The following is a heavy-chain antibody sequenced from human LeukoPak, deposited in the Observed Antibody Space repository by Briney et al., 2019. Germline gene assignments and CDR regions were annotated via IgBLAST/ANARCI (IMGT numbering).Heavy chain of an antibody. V-gene: IGHV4-30-2*01. CDR3: ARISSGYDDY. D-gene: IGHD3-22*01. CDR2: IYHSGST. Sequence: PSQTLSLTCAVSGGSISSGGYSWSWIRQPPGKGLEWIGYIYHSGSTYYNPSLKSRVTISVGRSKNQFSLKLSSVTAADTAVYYCARISSGYDDYWGQGTLVTVSS. J-gene: IGHJ4*02. CDR1: GGSISSGGYS.